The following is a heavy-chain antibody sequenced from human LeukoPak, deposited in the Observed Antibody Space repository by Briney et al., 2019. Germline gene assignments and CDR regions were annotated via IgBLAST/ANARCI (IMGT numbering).Heavy chain of an antibody. D-gene: IGHD3-10*01. V-gene: IGHV3-7*01. CDR2: IKQDGSEK. CDR1: GFTFSSYW. Sequence: GGSLRLSCAASGFTFSSYWMSWVRQAPGKGLEWVANIKQDGSEKYYVDSVKGRFTISRDNAKNSLYLQMNSLRAEDTAVYYCARAATMVRGAPFYYYYYMDVWGKGTTVTISS. CDR3: ARAATMVRGAPFYYYYYMDV. J-gene: IGHJ6*03.